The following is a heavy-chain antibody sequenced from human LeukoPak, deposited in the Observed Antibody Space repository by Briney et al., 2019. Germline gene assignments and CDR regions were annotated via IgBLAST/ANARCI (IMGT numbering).Heavy chain of an antibody. D-gene: IGHD3-10*01. Sequence: PGGSLRLSCTASGFTFCDYGMSWVRQAPGKGLEWVGFIISKAYGGTTENAASVKGRFTISRDDSKSIAYLQMNSLKTEDTAVYYCTGSFGELTFFDYWGLGTLVTVSS. V-gene: IGHV3-49*04. CDR2: IISKAYGGTT. CDR3: TGSFGELTFFDY. J-gene: IGHJ4*02. CDR1: GFTFCDYG.